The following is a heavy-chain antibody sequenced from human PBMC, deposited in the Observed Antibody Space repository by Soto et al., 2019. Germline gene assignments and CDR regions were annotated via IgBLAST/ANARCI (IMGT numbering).Heavy chain of an antibody. CDR3: ARRAGAVPGRIDF. CDR1: GDSISSYY. D-gene: IGHD6-19*01. Sequence: HVQLQEWGPGLVKPSETLSLICTVSGDSISSYYWNWIRQPPGKGLEWIGFIYYTGSTNYNPSLKSRVTISVDTSKNQLSLKLSSVTAADTAVYYCARRAGAVPGRIDFWGQGTLVTVSS. V-gene: IGHV4-59*08. J-gene: IGHJ4*02. CDR2: IYYTGST.